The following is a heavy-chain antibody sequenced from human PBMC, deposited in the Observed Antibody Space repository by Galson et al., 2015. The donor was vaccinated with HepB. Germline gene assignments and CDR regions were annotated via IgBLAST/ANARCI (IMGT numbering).Heavy chain of an antibody. CDR2: ISSSSSYI. CDR3: ARDTRDSSGWPYFDY. Sequence: SLRLSCAASGFTFSKYWMSWVRQAQGKGLEWVSSISSSSSYIYYADSVKGRFTISRDNAKNSLYLQMNSLRAEDTAVYYCARDTRDSSGWPYFDYWGQGTLVTVSS. D-gene: IGHD6-19*01. CDR1: GFTFSKYW. V-gene: IGHV3-21*01. J-gene: IGHJ4*02.